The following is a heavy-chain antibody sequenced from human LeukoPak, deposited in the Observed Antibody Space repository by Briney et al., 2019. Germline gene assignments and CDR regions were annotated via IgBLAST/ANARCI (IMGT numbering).Heavy chain of an antibody. CDR1: GGSISSSSYY. Sequence: PSETLSLTCTVSGGSISSSSYYWGWIRQPPGKGLEWIGSIYYSGSTYYNPSLKSRVTISVDTSKNQFSLKLSSVTAADTAVYYCAGSIVVVVAATPGWFAPWGQGTLVTVSS. CDR2: IYYSGST. J-gene: IGHJ5*02. CDR3: AGSIVVVVAATPGWFAP. D-gene: IGHD2-15*01. V-gene: IGHV4-39*01.